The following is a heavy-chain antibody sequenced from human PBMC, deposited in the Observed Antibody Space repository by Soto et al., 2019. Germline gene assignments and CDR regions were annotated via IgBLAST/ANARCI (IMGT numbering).Heavy chain of an antibody. D-gene: IGHD3-3*01. V-gene: IGHV3-15*07. J-gene: IGHJ6*02. CDR1: GFTFSNAW. CDR3: TTGEYLEWYYYGMDV. Sequence: EVQLVESGGGLVKPGGSLRLSCAASGFTFSNAWMNWVRQAPGKGLEWVGGIKSKTDGGTTDYAAPVKGRFTISRDDSKNTLYLQMNSLKTEDTAVYYCTTGEYLEWYYYGMDVWGQGTTVTVSS. CDR2: IKSKTDGGTT.